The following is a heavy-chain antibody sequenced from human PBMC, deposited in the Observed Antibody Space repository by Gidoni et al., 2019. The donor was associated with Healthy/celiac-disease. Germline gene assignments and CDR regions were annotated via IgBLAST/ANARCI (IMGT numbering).Heavy chain of an antibody. CDR2: ISSSGSTI. D-gene: IGHD2-2*01. J-gene: IGHJ1*01. CDR3: ARGGVQRGYCSSNSCSEYFQH. V-gene: IGHV3-48*03. CDR1: GFTFSSYE. Sequence: RLSCAASGFTFSSYEMNWVRQAPGKGLEWVSYISSSGSTIYYADSVKGRFTISRDNAKNSLYLQMNSLRAEDTAVYYCARGGVQRGYCSSNSCSEYFQHWGQGTLVTVSS.